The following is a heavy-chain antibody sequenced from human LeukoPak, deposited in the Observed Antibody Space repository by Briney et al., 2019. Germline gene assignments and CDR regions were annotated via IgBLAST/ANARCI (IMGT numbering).Heavy chain of an antibody. CDR3: ARGVAAASVAADY. Sequence: ASVKVSCKASGYTFTGYYMHWVRQAPGQGLEWMGRINPNSGGTNYAQKFQGRVTMTRDTSISTAYMELSRLRSDDTAVYYCARGVAAASVAADYWGQGTLVTVSS. D-gene: IGHD2-2*01. CDR2: INPNSGGT. V-gene: IGHV1-2*06. CDR1: GYTFTGYY. J-gene: IGHJ4*02.